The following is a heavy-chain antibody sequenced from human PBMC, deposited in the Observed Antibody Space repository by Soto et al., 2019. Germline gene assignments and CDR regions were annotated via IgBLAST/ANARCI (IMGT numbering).Heavy chain of an antibody. J-gene: IGHJ4*02. CDR3: ARAGGLLLDY. CDR1: GFTFSSYG. CDR2: ISYDGSNK. V-gene: IGHV3-30*03. Sequence: QVQLVESGGGVVQPGRSLRLSCAASGFTFSSYGMHWVRQAPGKGLEWVAVISYDGSNKYYADSVKGRFTISRDNSKNTLYLQVNSLGAEDTAVYYCARAGGLLLDYWGQGTLVTVSS. D-gene: IGHD2-15*01.